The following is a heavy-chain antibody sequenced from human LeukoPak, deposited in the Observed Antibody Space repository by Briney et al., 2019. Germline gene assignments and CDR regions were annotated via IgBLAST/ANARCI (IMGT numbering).Heavy chain of an antibody. J-gene: IGHJ4*02. CDR2: IKTDGSEK. CDR1: AFSFAMDW. D-gene: IGHD5-12*01. Sequence: SLTLSCAAAAFSFAMDWIGCVRQAPRELRGWDANIKTDGSEKYYVDSVKGRFTISRDNAKNSIYLQMNSLRAEDPAVYYCARAPTLVATANYDYWGQGTLVTVSS. CDR3: ARAPTLVATANYDY. V-gene: IGHV3-7*01.